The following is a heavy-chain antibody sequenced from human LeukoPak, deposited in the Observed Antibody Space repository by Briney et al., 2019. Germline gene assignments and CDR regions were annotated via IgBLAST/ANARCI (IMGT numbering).Heavy chain of an antibody. J-gene: IGHJ5*02. Sequence: GASVKVSYKTSGYSFTDYYMHWVRQAPGQGLEWMGWINPNSGGTSSAQKFQGRGTMTRDTSITTVYMEVSWLTSDDTAIYYCARADRLHGGPYLIGPWGQGTLVTVSS. CDR2: INPNSGGT. CDR3: ARADRLHGGPYLIGP. D-gene: IGHD2-21*01. V-gene: IGHV1-2*02. CDR1: GYSFTDYY.